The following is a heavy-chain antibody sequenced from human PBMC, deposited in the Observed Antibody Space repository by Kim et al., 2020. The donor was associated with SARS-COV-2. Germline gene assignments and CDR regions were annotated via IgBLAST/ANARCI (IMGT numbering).Heavy chain of an antibody. D-gene: IGHD1-26*01. V-gene: IGHV1-2*02. CDR2: MNPNSGGK. Sequence: ASVKVSCKASGYTFTGYYMHWVRQAPGQGLEWMGWMNPNSGGKNYAQKFQGRVTMTRDTSISTAYMELSRLRSDDTAVYYCARDYGASGSYPYYYYMDVWGKGTTVTVSS. J-gene: IGHJ6*03. CDR3: ARDYGASGSYPYYYYMDV. CDR1: GYTFTGYY.